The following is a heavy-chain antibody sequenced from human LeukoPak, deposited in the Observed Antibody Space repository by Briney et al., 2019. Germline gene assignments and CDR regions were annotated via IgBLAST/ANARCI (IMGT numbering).Heavy chain of an antibody. CDR3: ARGPPNWGYDY. V-gene: IGHV1-8*01. D-gene: IGHD7-27*01. CDR2: MSPNSGDT. J-gene: IGHJ4*02. Sequence: ASVKVSCKASGYTFTSYDFNWVRQATGQRPEWMGWMSPNSGDTGYAQKFQDRVTMTRNTSISTAYMELSSLRSDDTAVYYCARGPPNWGYDYLGPGTLVTVSS. CDR1: GYTFTSYD.